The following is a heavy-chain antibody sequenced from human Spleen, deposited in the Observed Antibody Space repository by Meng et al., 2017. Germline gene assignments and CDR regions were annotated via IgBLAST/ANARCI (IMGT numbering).Heavy chain of an antibody. J-gene: IGHJ4*02. V-gene: IGHV1-2*04. D-gene: IGHD2-15*01. CDR3: ARAAVSGTFDY. CDR1: GGTFSSYT. Sequence: QVQLVQSGAEVKKPGSSVKVSCKASGGTFSSYTISWVRQAPGQGLEWMGRINPNSGGTNYAQKFQGWVTMTRDTSISTAYMELSRLRSDDTAVYYCARAAVSGTFDYWGQGTLVTVSS. CDR2: INPNSGGT.